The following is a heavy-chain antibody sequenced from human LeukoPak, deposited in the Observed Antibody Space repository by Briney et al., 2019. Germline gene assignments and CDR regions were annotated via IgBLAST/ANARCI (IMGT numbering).Heavy chain of an antibody. CDR3: ARDSGRSSYYYYGMDV. V-gene: IGHV1-18*01. CDR1: GYTFTSYG. CDR2: ISAYNGNT. J-gene: IGHJ6*02. Sequence: ASVKVSCKASGYTFTSYGISWVRQAPGQGLEWMGWISAYNGNTNYAQKLQGRVTMTTDTSTSTAYMELRSLRSDDTAVYYCARDSGRSSYYYYGMDVWGQGTTVTVSS.